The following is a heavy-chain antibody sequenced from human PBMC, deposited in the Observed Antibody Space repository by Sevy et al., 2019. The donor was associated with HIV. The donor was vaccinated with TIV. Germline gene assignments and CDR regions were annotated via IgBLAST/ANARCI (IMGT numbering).Heavy chain of an antibody. CDR1: GFTFSSYG. V-gene: IGHV3-30*02. J-gene: IGHJ4*02. Sequence: GSLRLSCAASGFTFSSYGMHWVRQAPGKGLEWVAFIRYDGSNKYYADSVKGRFTISRDNSKNTLYLQMNSLRAEDTAVYYCAKETVLRYFDWLPEFDYWGQGTLVTVSS. D-gene: IGHD3-9*01. CDR2: IRYDGSNK. CDR3: AKETVLRYFDWLPEFDY.